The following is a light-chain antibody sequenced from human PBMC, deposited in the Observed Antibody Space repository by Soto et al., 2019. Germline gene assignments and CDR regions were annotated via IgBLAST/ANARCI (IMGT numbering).Light chain of an antibody. CDR3: QQYYSYPLT. V-gene: IGKV1-8*01. J-gene: IGKJ4*01. CDR2: AAS. Sequence: IRMTQSPSSFSASTGDRVTITCRASEGISSYLAWYQQRPGKAPKLLIYAASALQSGVPSRFSGSGSGTDFTLTISSLQSEDFATYFCQQYYSYPLTFGGGTKVEIK. CDR1: EGISSY.